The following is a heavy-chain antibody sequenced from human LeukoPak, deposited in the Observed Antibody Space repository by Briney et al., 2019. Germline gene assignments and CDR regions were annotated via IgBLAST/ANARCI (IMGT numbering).Heavy chain of an antibody. J-gene: IGHJ4*02. V-gene: IGHV1-69*05. CDR2: IITIFGTA. D-gene: IGHD3-22*01. CDR1: GGTFSSYA. CDR3: ARSPRYYDSSGYRVYYFDY. Sequence: SVKVSCKASGGTFSSYAISWVRQAPGQGLEWMGGIITIFGTANYVQKFQGRITITTDESTSTAYMELSSLRSEDTAVYYCARSPRYYDSSGYRVYYFDYWGQGTLVTVSS.